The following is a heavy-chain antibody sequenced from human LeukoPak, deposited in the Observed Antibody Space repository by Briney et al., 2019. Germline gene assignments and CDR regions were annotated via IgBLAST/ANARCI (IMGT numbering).Heavy chain of an antibody. Sequence: SETLSLTCTVSGGSISSGDYYWSWIRQPPGKGLEWIGYIYYSGSTYYNPSLKSRVTISVDTSKNQFSLKLSSVTAADTAVYYCARILSGWSRRGYMDVWGKGTTVTVSS. CDR1: GGSISSGDYY. CDR2: IYYSGST. CDR3: ARILSGWSRRGYMDV. J-gene: IGHJ6*03. V-gene: IGHV4-30-4*08. D-gene: IGHD6-19*01.